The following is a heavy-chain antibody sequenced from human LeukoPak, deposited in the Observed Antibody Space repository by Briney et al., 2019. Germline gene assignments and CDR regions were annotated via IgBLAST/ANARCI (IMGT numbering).Heavy chain of an antibody. D-gene: IGHD4-23*01. CDR3: ARDPPDYGGNSDY. CDR1: GFTFSSYT. Sequence: AGGSLRLSCAASGFTFSSYTMNWVRQAPGKGLEWVSSISSTGTYIYYADSVKGRFTISRDNAKNSLFLQMNSLGAGDTAMYYCARDPPDYGGNSDYWGQGTLVSVSS. CDR2: ISSTGTYI. J-gene: IGHJ4*02. V-gene: IGHV3-21*01.